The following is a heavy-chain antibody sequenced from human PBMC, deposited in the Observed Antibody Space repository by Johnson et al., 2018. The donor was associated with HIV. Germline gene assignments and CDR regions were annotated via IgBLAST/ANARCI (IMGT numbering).Heavy chain of an antibody. Sequence: VQLVESGGGVVRPGGSLRLSCAASRFTFNNYAMSWVRQVPGEGLEWVSGINWNGGSTNYADSVKGRFSISRDNAKNSLYLHMNSLRAEDTAVYYCAKDRTAAGDAFDIWGQGTMVTVSS. CDR3: AKDRTAAGDAFDI. J-gene: IGHJ3*02. D-gene: IGHD6-25*01. V-gene: IGHV3-20*04. CDR1: RFTFNNYA. CDR2: INWNGGST.